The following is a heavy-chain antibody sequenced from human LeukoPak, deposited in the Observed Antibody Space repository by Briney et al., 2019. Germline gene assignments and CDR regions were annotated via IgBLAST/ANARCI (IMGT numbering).Heavy chain of an antibody. V-gene: IGHV3-30*01. J-gene: IGHJ6*03. CDR2: ISYDGTKE. CDR3: ARARIRTGSGYYYYMNV. D-gene: IGHD3-10*01. Sequence: GGSLRLSCAASGFTFSNYAMHWVRQAPGKGLEWVAVISYDGTKEYYADSVKGRFTISRDNSKNTLYLQMDSLRAEDTAVFYCARARIRTGSGYYYYMNVWGNGTTVTASS. CDR1: GFTFSNYA.